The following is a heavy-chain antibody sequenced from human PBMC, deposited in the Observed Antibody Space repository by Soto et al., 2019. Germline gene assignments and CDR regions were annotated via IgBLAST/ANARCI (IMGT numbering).Heavy chain of an antibody. V-gene: IGHV3-11*01. Sequence: PWGSLRLSCAASGFTFSDYYMSWIRQAPGKGLEWVSYISSSGSTIYYADSVKGRFTISRDNAKNSLYLQMNSLRAEDTAVYYCARDKGFGYSGYDLHPDAFDIWGQGTMVTVSS. CDR2: ISSSGSTI. CDR1: GFTFSDYY. J-gene: IGHJ3*02. CDR3: ARDKGFGYSGYDLHPDAFDI. D-gene: IGHD5-12*01.